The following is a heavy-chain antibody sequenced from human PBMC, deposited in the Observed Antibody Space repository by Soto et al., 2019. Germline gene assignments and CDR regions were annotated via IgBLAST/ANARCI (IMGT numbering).Heavy chain of an antibody. CDR3: AKGDTILDY. CDR2: ISGSAGSA. J-gene: IGHJ4*02. D-gene: IGHD3-10*01. CDR1: GFTFXXYA. Sequence: EVQLLESGGGLVXPGGSLXLSCAASGFTFXXYAMSWVXQAPGKGLEWVSAISGSAGSAYYADSVEGRFTISRDNSKNTLYLQMNSLRAEDTAVYYCAKGDTILDYWGQGTLVTVSS. V-gene: IGHV3-23*01.